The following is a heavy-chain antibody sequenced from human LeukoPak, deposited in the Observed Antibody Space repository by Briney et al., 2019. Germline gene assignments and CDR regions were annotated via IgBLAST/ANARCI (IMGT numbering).Heavy chain of an antibody. CDR1: GYSISSGYY. J-gene: IGHJ6*03. CDR3: ARAGMDSGSYYYYYYMDV. CDR2: IYHSGST. Sequence: SETLSLTCTVSGYSISSGYYWGWIRQPPGKGLEWIGSIYHSGSTYYNPSLKSRVTISVDTSKNQFSLKLSSVTAADTAVYYCARAGMDSGSYYYYYYMDVWGKGTTVTVSS. V-gene: IGHV4-38-2*02. D-gene: IGHD1-26*01.